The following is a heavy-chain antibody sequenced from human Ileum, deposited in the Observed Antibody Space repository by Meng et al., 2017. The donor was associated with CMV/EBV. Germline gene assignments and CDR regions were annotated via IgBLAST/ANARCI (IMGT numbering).Heavy chain of an antibody. CDR2: IKQDASQR. CDR1: GLSFSNAW. D-gene: IGHD3-3*01. Sequence: GESLKISCTASGLSFSNAWMTWVRQAPGKGLEWVANIKQDASQRHYVDSVQGRFTISRDNAKNSVFLQMTSLRVEDTAVYHCVSGADFWSGFSGHWGRGTLVTVSS. V-gene: IGHV3-7*01. CDR3: VSGADFWSGFSGH. J-gene: IGHJ4*02.